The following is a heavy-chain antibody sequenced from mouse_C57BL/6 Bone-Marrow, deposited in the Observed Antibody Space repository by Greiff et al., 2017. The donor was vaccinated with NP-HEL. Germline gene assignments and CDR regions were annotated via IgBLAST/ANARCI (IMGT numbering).Heavy chain of an antibody. V-gene: IGHV2-4*01. CDR3: AKNYDGYLYWYFDV. D-gene: IGHD2-3*01. CDR1: GFSLTSYG. Sequence: QVQLQQSGPGLVQPSQSLSITCAVSGFSLTSYGVHWVRQPPGKGLEWLGVIWSGGSTDYNAAFISRLSISKDNSKSQVFFKMNSLQADDTAIYYCAKNYDGYLYWYFDVWGTGTTVTVSS. CDR2: IWSGGST. J-gene: IGHJ1*03.